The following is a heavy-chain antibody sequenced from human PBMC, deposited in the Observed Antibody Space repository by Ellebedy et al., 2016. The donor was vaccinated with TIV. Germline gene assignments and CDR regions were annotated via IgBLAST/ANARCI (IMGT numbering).Heavy chain of an antibody. V-gene: IGHV1-46*01. D-gene: IGHD4-17*01. CDR2: MNANDGDT. CDR3: ARAAAMTKVSSPSAY. CDR1: GYTFTSYY. Sequence: AASVKVSCKASGYTFTSYYIHWMRQAPGQGLEWMGIMNANDGDTTYAQKFQGRVTMTRDTSTTTVYMELTSLRFEDTAVYYGARAAAMTKVSSPSAYWGQGTLVTVSS. J-gene: IGHJ4*02.